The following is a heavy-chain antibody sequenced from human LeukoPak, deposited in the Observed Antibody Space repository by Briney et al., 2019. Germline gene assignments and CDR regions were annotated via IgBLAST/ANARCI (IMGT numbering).Heavy chain of an antibody. D-gene: IGHD1-1*01. CDR3: TRRSRMATTGDAFDI. J-gene: IGHJ3*02. CDR1: GYSFTTYW. V-gene: IGHV5-51*01. Sequence: GASLKISCTTYGYSFTTYWIGWVRQLPGKGLEWMGIIYPGDSDTRYSPSFQGQVSISVDKSISIAYLQWSSLKASDTAMYYCTRRSRMATTGDAFDIWGQGTMVTVSS. CDR2: IYPGDSDT.